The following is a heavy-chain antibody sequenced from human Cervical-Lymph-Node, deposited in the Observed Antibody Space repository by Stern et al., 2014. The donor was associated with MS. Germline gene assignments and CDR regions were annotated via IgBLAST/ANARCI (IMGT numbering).Heavy chain of an antibody. Sequence: VHLVESGAEVQKPGASVKVSCKASGYTFSTYGISWVRQAPGQGLEWMGWISGDNSNINHAQSVQGRVTMTTDISTSTAYMELRSLRSDDTALYYCARDYGSGWGIDYWGQGTLVTVSS. CDR3: ARDYGSGWGIDY. J-gene: IGHJ4*02. CDR2: ISGDNSNI. CDR1: GYTFSTYG. V-gene: IGHV1-18*04. D-gene: IGHD6-19*01.